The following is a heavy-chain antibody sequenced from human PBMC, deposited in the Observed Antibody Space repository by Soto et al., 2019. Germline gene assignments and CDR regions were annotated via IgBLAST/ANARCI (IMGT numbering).Heavy chain of an antibody. V-gene: IGHV3-21*01. CDR1: GFTFSSYS. Sequence: EVQLVESGGGLVKPGGSLRLSCAASGFTFSSYSMNWVRQAPGKGLEWVSSISSSSSYIYYADSVKGRCTISRDNAKNSLYLQMNGLSAEDTAVYYCARGPGGDGYGYMDVWCKGTTVTVSS. CDR3: ARGPGGDGYGYMDV. D-gene: IGHD2-21*01. CDR2: ISSSSSYI. J-gene: IGHJ6*03.